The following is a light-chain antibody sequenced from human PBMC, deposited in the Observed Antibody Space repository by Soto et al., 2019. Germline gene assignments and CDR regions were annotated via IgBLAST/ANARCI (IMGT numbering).Light chain of an antibody. V-gene: IGLV7-43*01. CDR3: LLYYGDSVV. J-gene: IGLJ2*01. Sequence: QAVVTQEPSLTVSPGGTVTLTCASSTGAVTSGYYPNWFQQKPGQAPRALIYSTSYKHSWTPARFSGSLLGGKAALTLSGVQPEDEAEYYCLLYYGDSVVFGGGTKLTVL. CDR1: TGAVTSGYY. CDR2: STS.